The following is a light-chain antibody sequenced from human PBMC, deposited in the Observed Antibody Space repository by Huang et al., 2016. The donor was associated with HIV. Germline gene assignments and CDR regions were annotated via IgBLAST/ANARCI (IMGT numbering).Light chain of an antibody. CDR3: QQYERPPDT. CDR1: QSVGIY. Sequence: EIVFTQSPGTLSLSPGESATLSCRASQSVGIYLAWYQQKPGQAPRLLIYGASTRVTGIPDRFSGGGSGTDFTLSISRLEPEDFAVYYCQQYERPPDTFGPGTKVNIK. V-gene: IGKV3-20*01. CDR2: GAS. J-gene: IGKJ3*01.